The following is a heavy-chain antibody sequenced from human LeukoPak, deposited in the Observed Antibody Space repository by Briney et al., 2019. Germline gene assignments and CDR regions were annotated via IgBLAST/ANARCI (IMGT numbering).Heavy chain of an antibody. CDR2: IRNEANGGTT. CDR1: GFTFRDYA. V-gene: IGHV3-49*04. Sequence: GGSLRLSCTTSGFTFRDYAVSWVHQAPGKGLEWIGFIRNEANGGTTEYAASVKGRFTISRDDSKTIAHLQMSSLKTEDTAVYYCSRLYSSGWASCPFDIWGQGTMVTVSS. J-gene: IGHJ3*02. D-gene: IGHD3-22*01. CDR3: SRLYSSGWASCPFDI.